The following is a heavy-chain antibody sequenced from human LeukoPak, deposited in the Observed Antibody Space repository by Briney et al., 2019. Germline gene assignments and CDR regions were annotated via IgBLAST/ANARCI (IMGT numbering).Heavy chain of an antibody. CDR1: GYTFTSYY. J-gene: IGHJ5*02. CDR3: ARDLGYRTNGVCYNWFDP. Sequence: ASVKVSCKASGYTFTSYYMHWVRQAPGQGLEWMGIINPSGGSTSYAQKYQGRVTMTRDTSTRTVYMELSSLKSEDTAVYYCARDLGYRTNGVCYNWFDPWGQGTLVTVSS. V-gene: IGHV1-46*01. D-gene: IGHD2-8*01. CDR2: INPSGGST.